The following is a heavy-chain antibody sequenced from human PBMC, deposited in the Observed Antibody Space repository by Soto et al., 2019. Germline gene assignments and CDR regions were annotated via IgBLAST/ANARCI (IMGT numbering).Heavy chain of an antibody. D-gene: IGHD3-10*01. CDR2: IYYSGDT. Sequence: SETLSLTCTGSGDSISSGDYYWSWIRQPPGKGLEWIGCIYYSGDTYYNPSLKSRFSISVDTSKNQFSLKLSSVTAADTAVYYCARDVFMVRGVIGYWGQGTLVPVSS. CDR3: ARDVFMVRGVIGY. J-gene: IGHJ4*02. V-gene: IGHV4-30-4*01. CDR1: GDSISSGDYY.